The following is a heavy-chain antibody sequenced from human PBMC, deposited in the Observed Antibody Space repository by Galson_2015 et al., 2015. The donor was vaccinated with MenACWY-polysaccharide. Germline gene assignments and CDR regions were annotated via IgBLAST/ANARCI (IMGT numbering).Heavy chain of an antibody. D-gene: IGHD3-22*01. CDR1: GFAFSSYW. CDR2: INIDGSVT. V-gene: IGHV3-74*01. CDR3: ARESHHDSSGYPDY. Sequence: SLRLSCAGSGFAFSSYWMHWVRQAPGKGLVWVSRINIDGSVTNYADSVKGRFTISRDNAKNTLYLQMNSLRAEDTALYNCARESHHDSSGYPDYWGQGTLVTVSS. J-gene: IGHJ4*02.